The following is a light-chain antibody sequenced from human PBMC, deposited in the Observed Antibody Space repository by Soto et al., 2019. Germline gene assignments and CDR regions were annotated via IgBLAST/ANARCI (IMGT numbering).Light chain of an antibody. V-gene: IGKV1-5*03. CDR3: QQYSDYPFT. J-gene: IGKJ3*01. CDR2: KAS. Sequence: DIPMTQSPSTLSASVGDRVTITCRASQSIGSSLAWYQQKSGKAPNLLIYKASTLESGVPSRFGGSGSGTEFTLTISSLQPDDFATYYCQQYSDYPFTFGPGTEVDVK. CDR1: QSIGSS.